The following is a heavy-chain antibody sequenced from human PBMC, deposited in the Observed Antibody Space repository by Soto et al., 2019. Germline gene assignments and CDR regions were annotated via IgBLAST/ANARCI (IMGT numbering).Heavy chain of an antibody. CDR2: IYYSGPS. V-gene: IGHV4-61*01. CDR3: ERGYRHYVH. Sequence: SETLSLTCTVSGGSVSRDSNFWSWIRQPPGKGLEWIGYIYYSGPSRYNPSLESRVTISIGSSKNQVSLTLTSVTAADTAAYYCERGYRHYVHWGRGTLVTVSS. CDR1: GGSVSRDSNF. D-gene: IGHD4-4*01. J-gene: IGHJ4*02.